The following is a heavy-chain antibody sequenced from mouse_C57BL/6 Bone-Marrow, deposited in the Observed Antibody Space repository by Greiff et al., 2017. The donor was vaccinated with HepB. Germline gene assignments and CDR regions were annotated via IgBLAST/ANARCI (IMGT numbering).Heavy chain of an antibody. CDR3: ARRNTTVVATDWYFDV. V-gene: IGHV1-80*01. Sequence: QVQLKQSGAELVKPGASVKISCKASGYAFSSYWMNWVKQRPGKGLEWIGQIYPGDGDTNYNGKFKGKATLTADKSSSTAYMQLSSLTSEDSAVYFCARRNTTVVATDWYFDVWGTGTTVTVSS. D-gene: IGHD1-1*01. CDR1: GYAFSSYW. J-gene: IGHJ1*03. CDR2: IYPGDGDT.